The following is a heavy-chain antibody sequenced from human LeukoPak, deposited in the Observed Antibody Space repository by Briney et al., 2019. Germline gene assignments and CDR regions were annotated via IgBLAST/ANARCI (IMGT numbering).Heavy chain of an antibody. J-gene: IGHJ6*02. CDR3: TRAQFYYYGMDV. CDR1: GGSISSYY. Sequence: SETLSLTCTVSGGSISSYYWSWIRQPPGKGLEWIGYIYYSGSTNYNPSLKSRVTISVDTSKNQFSLKLSSVTAADTAVYYCTRAQFYYYGMDVWGQGTTVTVSS. V-gene: IGHV4-59*01. CDR2: IYYSGST. D-gene: IGHD5-24*01.